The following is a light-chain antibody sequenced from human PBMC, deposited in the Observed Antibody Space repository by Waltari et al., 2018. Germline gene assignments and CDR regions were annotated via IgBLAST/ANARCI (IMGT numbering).Light chain of an antibody. J-gene: IGLJ2*01. CDR3: SSYTSSSTKV. V-gene: IGLV2-14*01. CDR2: DVS. CDR1: SSDVGGYNY. Sequence: QSALTQPASVSGSPGQPITISCPGTSSDVGGYNYFPWYPQHPGKAPKLMIYDVSKRPSGVSNRFSGSKSGNTASLTISGLQAEDEADYYCSSYTSSSTKVFGGGTKLTVL.